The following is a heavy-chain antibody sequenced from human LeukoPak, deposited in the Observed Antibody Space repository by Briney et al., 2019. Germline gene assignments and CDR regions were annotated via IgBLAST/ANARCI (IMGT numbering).Heavy chain of an antibody. V-gene: IGHV4-59*01. CDR1: GGSISSYY. J-gene: IGHJ4*02. CDR2: IYYSVST. Sequence: SETLSLTCTVSGGSISSYYWSWIRQPPGKGLEWNGYIYYSVSTNYNPSLKSRLTISVDTSKNQFPLKLSSVPAADTAVYYCARGLRWDLLLHFDYWGQGTLVTVSS. D-gene: IGHD4-23*01. CDR3: ARGLRWDLLLHFDY.